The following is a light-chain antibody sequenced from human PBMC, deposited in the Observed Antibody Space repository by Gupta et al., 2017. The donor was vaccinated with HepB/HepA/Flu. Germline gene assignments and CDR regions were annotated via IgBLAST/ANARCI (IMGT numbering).Light chain of an antibody. CDR2: GAS. CDR1: QSVERNY. V-gene: IGKV3-20*01. J-gene: IGKJ4*02. Sequence: EIVLTQSPGTLSLSPGERATLSCRASQSVERNYLAWYQQRPGQAPRLLIYGASGRATGIPDRFSGSGSGIDFTLTISRLEPEDFAVYYCQQYGSSTSFGGGTKVEIK. CDR3: QQYGSSTS.